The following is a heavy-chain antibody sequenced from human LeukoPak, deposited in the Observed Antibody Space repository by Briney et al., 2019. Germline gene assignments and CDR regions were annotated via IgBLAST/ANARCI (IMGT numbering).Heavy chain of an antibody. CDR3: ARVSGLGSYYDSSGYPDY. V-gene: IGHV3-20*04. D-gene: IGHD3-22*01. Sequence: GGSLRLSCAASGFTFDDYGMSWVRQAPGKGLEWVSGINWDGGSTGYADSVKGRFTTSRDNAKNSLYLQMNSLRAEDTALYYCARVSGLGSYYDSSGYPDYWGQGTLVTVSS. CDR1: GFTFDDYG. CDR2: INWDGGST. J-gene: IGHJ4*02.